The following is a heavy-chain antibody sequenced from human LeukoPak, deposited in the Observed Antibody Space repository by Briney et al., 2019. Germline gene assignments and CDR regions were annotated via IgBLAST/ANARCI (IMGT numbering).Heavy chain of an antibody. Sequence: ASVKVSCKASGYTFTSYYMHWLRQAPGHGLEWMGIINPSGASTSYAQKFQGRVTMTTDTSTSTAYMELRSLRSDDTAVYYCAREGLSGENVDPWGQGTLVTVSS. CDR3: AREGLSGENVDP. CDR2: INPSGAST. CDR1: GYTFTSYY. V-gene: IGHV1-46*01. D-gene: IGHD7-27*01. J-gene: IGHJ5*02.